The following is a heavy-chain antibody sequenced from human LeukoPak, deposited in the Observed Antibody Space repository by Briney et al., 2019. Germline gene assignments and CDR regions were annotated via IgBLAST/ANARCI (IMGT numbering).Heavy chain of an antibody. CDR3: ARGDVVVTAITSNWYFDL. V-gene: IGHV4-34*01. Sequence: PSETLSLTCAVYGGSFSGYYWSWIRQPPGKGLEWIGEINHSGSTNYNPSPKSRVTISVDTSKNQFSLKLSSVTAADTAVYYCARGDVVVTAITSNWYFDLWGRGTLVTVSS. D-gene: IGHD2-21*02. J-gene: IGHJ2*01. CDR2: INHSGST. CDR1: GGSFSGYY.